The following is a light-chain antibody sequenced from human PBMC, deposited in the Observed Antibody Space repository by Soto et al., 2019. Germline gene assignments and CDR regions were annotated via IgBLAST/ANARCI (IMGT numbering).Light chain of an antibody. V-gene: IGLV2-23*01. J-gene: IGLJ1*01. CDR1: SSDVGSYNL. CDR2: EGT. CDR3: CSYAGSRTYL. Sequence: SVLTVPASLSGPPEQSHVVSCNVSSSDVGSYNLFSWYQQYPGKAPTVMIFEGTKRPSGVSDRFSGSKSGNTASLKISGLQTEDEADYYCCSYAGSRTYLFGTGTKATVL.